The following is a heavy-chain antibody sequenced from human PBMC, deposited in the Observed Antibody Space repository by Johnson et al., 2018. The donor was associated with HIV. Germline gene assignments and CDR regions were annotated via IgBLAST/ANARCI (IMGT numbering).Heavy chain of an antibody. V-gene: IGHV3-23*04. D-gene: IGHD2-15*01. CDR1: GFTFSNYA. J-gene: IGHJ3*02. CDR2: ISGSGGNT. Sequence: VQLVESGGGLVQPGGSLRLSCTASGFTFSNYAMSWVRQAPGKGLEWVSSISGSGGNTYYADSVQGRFTISRDNSKNTLYLQMNSLGAEDTAVYYCTKLVGYCSGGGCYTPGDIWGQGTMVTVSS. CDR3: TKLVGYCSGGGCYTPGDI.